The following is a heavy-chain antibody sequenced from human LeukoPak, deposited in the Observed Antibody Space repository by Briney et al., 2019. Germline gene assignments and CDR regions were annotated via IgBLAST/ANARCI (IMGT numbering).Heavy chain of an antibody. V-gene: IGHV5-51*01. CDR2: INPGDSAT. CDR1: GSTFTNNW. J-gene: IGHJ3*02. Sequence: GGPRKSSCKGSGSTFTNNWSGWSSRLPGRDREWWGIINPGDSATTNNPSFQGPVTISADKSIGTAYLQWSSLKASDTAMYYSARRGYDSSGYREAFDIWGQRAMVTDSS. CDR3: ARRGYDSSGYREAFDI. D-gene: IGHD3-22*01.